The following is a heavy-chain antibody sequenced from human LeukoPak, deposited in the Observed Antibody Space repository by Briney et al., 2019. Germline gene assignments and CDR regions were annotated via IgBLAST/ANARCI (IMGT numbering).Heavy chain of an antibody. Sequence: GGSLRLSCAASGFTFSSYNMNWVRQAPGKGLEWVANIKQDGSEKYYVDSVKGRFTISRDNAKNSLYLQMNSLRAEDTAVYYCAKFTLVVAANAFDYWGQGTLVTVSS. V-gene: IGHV3-7*01. CDR1: GFTFSSYN. J-gene: IGHJ4*02. D-gene: IGHD2-15*01. CDR3: AKFTLVVAANAFDY. CDR2: IKQDGSEK.